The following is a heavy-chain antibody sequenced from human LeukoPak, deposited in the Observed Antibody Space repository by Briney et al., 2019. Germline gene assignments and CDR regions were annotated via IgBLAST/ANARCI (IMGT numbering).Heavy chain of an antibody. CDR1: GYTFTGYY. CDR2: INPNSGGT. CDR3: ARVFGYSSSSRAPYYYYGMDV. D-gene: IGHD6-6*01. J-gene: IGHJ6*02. Sequence: ASVKVSCKASGYTFTGYYMHLVRQAPGQGLEWMGWINPNSGGTNYAQKFQGRVTMTRDTSISTAYMELSRLRSDDTAVYYCARVFGYSSSSRAPYYYYGMDVWGQGTTVTVSS. V-gene: IGHV1-2*02.